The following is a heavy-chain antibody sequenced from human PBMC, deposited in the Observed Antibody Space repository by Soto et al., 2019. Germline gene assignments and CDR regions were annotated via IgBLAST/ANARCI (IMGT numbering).Heavy chain of an antibody. CDR1: GGSFTSNNW. CDR2: IYRTGST. D-gene: IGHD1-7*01. V-gene: IGHV4-4*02. Sequence: SETLSLTCAVSGGSFTSNNWWTWVRQPPGQGLEWIGEIYRTGSTNYNPSLKSRVTISLDKSENQFSLKVTSLTAADTAVYYCASRDPGTSADYWGQGTLVTVSS. CDR3: ASRDPGTSADY. J-gene: IGHJ4*02.